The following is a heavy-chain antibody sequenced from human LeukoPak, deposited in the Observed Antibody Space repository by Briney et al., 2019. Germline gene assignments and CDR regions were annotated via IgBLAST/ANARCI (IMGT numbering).Heavy chain of an antibody. V-gene: IGHV1-18*01. D-gene: IGHD3-3*01. Sequence: ASVKVSCKASGYTFTSYGISWVRQAPGQGLEWMGWSSAYNGNTNYAQKLQGRVTMTTDTSTSTAYMELRSLRSDDTAVYYCARDNGLAARGRITIFGVVTDDAFDIWGQGTMVTVSS. J-gene: IGHJ3*02. CDR1: GYTFTSYG. CDR2: SSAYNGNT. CDR3: ARDNGLAARGRITIFGVVTDDAFDI.